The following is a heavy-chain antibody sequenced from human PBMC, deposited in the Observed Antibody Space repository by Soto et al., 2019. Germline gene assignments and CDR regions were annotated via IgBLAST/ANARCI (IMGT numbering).Heavy chain of an antibody. V-gene: IGHV3-48*03. J-gene: IGHJ6*02. CDR3: ASVTLRFSYGIDV. CDR1: GLTFSNSE. CDR2: ISKSGSVI. D-gene: IGHD3-3*01. Sequence: EGQLVESGGGLVQPGGSLRLSCAGSGLTFSNSEMHWVRQAPGKGLEWLSYISKSGSVIYYADSVKGRFTISRDNAKNFLYLQMNSLRAEDTDVYFCASVTLRFSYGIDVWGQGTTVTVSS.